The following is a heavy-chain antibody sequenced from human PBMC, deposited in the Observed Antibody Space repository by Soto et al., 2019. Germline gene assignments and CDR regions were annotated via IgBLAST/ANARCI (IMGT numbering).Heavy chain of an antibody. CDR1: GFTFSDFA. CDR2: LDGAGGST. V-gene: IGHV3-23*01. Sequence: GGSLRLSCLASGFTFSDFAMTWVRHVPGRGLEWVASLDGAGGSTYYAESVRGRFSISRDNSQNTLSLQMKRLTVDDTAIYYCAAPRDEYGSGVSWFTYGMDIWGQGTTVTVSS. D-gene: IGHD3-10*01. CDR3: AAPRDEYGSGVSWFTYGMDI. J-gene: IGHJ6*02.